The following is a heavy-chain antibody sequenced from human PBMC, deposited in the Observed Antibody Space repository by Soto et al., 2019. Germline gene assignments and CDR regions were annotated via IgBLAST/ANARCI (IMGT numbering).Heavy chain of an antibody. V-gene: IGHV4-30-4*01. CDR1: GFSIISGDYY. CDR3: AGDSWVNGAIDY. J-gene: IGHJ4*02. CDR2: IYYSGST. D-gene: IGHD2-8*01. Sequence: PSETQSLTSTVSGFSIISGDYYWSWIRKPPGKGLEWIGYIYYSGSTYYNPSLKSRVTISVDTSKNQFSLKLSSVTAADTAVYYCAGDSWVNGAIDYWGQGTLVTVSS.